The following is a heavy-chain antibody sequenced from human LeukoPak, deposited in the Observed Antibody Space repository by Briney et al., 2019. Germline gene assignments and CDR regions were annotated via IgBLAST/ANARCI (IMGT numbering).Heavy chain of an antibody. CDR3: TRAGGGLDI. CDR2: IGIDGRTT. J-gene: IGHJ3*02. D-gene: IGHD3-16*01. V-gene: IGHV3-74*01. Sequence: PGGSLRLSCAASGFTFGSYWMHWVRQAPGKGLVWVSRIGIDGRTTTYADSVKGRFTISRDNAKNTLYLQVNSLRAEDTAVYYCTRAGGGLDIWGQGTMVTVSS. CDR1: GFTFGSYW.